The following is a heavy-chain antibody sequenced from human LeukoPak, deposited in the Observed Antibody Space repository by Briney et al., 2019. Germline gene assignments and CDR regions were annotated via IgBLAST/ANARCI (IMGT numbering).Heavy chain of an antibody. Sequence: GGSLRLSCAASGFTFSSYWMHWVRQAPGKGLVWVSRINSDGSSTSYADSVKGRFTISGDNAKNTLYLQMNSLRAEDTAVYYCARVTDDFWSGYYLSGRSLDYWGQGTLVTVSS. D-gene: IGHD3-3*01. V-gene: IGHV3-74*01. CDR1: GFTFSSYW. J-gene: IGHJ4*02. CDR2: INSDGSST. CDR3: ARVTDDFWSGYYLSGRSLDY.